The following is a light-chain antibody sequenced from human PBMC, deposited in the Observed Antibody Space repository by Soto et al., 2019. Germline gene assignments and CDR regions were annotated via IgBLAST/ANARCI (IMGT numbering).Light chain of an antibody. Sequence: QSAVTPPACVCGSPGQAIAIAGSVSTSLIGSYNHVAWYQQFPGKSPKLMIYAVSDRPPGVSDRFSGSKSGIPAPLTISRLQTEDEADYYCISYTDRQSYLVGTWTKVTVL. J-gene: IGLJ1*01. CDR3: ISYTDRQSYL. CDR2: AVS. CDR1: TSLIGSYNH. V-gene: IGLV2-14*03.